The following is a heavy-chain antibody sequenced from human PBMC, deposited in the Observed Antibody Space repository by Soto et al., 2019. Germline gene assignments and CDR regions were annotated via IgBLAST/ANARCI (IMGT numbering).Heavy chain of an antibody. CDR2: ISSSSSTI. CDR1: GFTFSSYS. J-gene: IGHJ6*02. D-gene: IGHD5-18*01. V-gene: IGHV3-48*02. CDR3: ARASSYGLYYYYGMDV. Sequence: QTGGSLRLSCAASGFTFSSYSMNWVRQAPGKGLEWVSYISSSSSTIYYADSVRGRFTISRDNAKNSLYLQMNSLRDEDTAVYYCARASSYGLYYYYGMDVWGQGTTVTVSS.